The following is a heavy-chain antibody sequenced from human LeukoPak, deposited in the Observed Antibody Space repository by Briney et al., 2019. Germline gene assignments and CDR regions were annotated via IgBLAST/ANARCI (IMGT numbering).Heavy chain of an antibody. V-gene: IGHV3-9*01. Sequence: GGSLRLSCAASGFTFDNYAMHWVRQAPGKGLEWVSGITWNSGSIGYADSVKGRFTIFRDNAKNSLYLQMHSLRAEDTALYYCVKAGQGCLDYWGQGTLVTVSS. J-gene: IGHJ4*02. CDR3: VKAGQGCLDY. CDR2: ITWNSGSI. CDR1: GFTFDNYA. D-gene: IGHD2-15*01.